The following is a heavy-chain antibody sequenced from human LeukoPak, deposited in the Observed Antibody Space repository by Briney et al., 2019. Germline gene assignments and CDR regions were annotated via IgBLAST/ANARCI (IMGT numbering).Heavy chain of an antibody. CDR1: GFTFDDYA. Sequence: GGSLRLSCAASGFTFDDYAMHWVRQAPGKGLEWVYLISGDGGSTYYADSVKGRFTISRDNSKNSLYLQMNSLRTEDTALYYCAKGGYCSGGSCYSYFDYWGQGTLVTVSS. CDR3: AKGGYCSGGSCYSYFDY. V-gene: IGHV3-43*02. D-gene: IGHD2-15*01. CDR2: ISGDGGST. J-gene: IGHJ4*02.